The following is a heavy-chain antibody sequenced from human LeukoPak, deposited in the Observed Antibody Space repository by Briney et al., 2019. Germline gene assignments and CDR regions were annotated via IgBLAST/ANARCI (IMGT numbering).Heavy chain of an antibody. CDR1: GFTFSSYG. D-gene: IGHD5-18*01. V-gene: IGHV3-33*06. CDR3: AKAPGKDTAMVFGY. Sequence: GGSLRLSCAASGFTFSSYGMHWVRQAPGKGLEWVAVIWYDGSNKYYADSVKGRFTISRDNSKNTLYLQMNSLRAEDTAVYYCAKAPGKDTAMVFGYWGQGTLVTVSS. CDR2: IWYDGSNK. J-gene: IGHJ4*02.